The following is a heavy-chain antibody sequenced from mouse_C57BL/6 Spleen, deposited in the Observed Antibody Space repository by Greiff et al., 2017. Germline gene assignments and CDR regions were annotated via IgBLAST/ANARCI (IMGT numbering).Heavy chain of an antibody. V-gene: IGHV1-82*01. J-gene: IGHJ1*03. CDR3: ARGDYYGSSDWYFDV. CDR1: GYAFSSSW. Sequence: QVQLQQSGPELVKPGASVKISCKASGYAFSSSWMNWVKQRPGQGLEWIGRIYPGDGDTNYNGKFKGKATLTADKSSSTAYMQLSSLTSGDSAVYFCARGDYYGSSDWYFDVWGTGTTVTVSS. D-gene: IGHD1-1*01. CDR2: IYPGDGDT.